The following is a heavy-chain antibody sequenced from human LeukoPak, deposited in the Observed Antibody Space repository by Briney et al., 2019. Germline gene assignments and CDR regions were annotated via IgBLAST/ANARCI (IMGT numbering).Heavy chain of an antibody. D-gene: IGHD6-19*01. J-gene: IGHJ4*02. CDR1: GGAFSSYT. V-gene: IGHV1-69*13. Sequence: ASVKVSCKASGGAFSSYTISWVRQAPGQGLEWMGGIIPIFHTTNYAQKFQGRVTITADASTSTAYMELSSLRSEDTAVYYCAGRLAVTGTGLYYFDYWGQGPLVTVSS. CDR2: IIPIFHTT. CDR3: AGRLAVTGTGLYYFDY.